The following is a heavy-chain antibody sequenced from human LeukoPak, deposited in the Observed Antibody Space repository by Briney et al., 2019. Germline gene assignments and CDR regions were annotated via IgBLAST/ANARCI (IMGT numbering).Heavy chain of an antibody. CDR3: VRDGGFYYTASPNSWFDP. CDR2: ISNRGSP. Sequence: KPSETLSLTCLVSGFSISSDDCWGWIRQPPGKGLEWIGSISNRGSPYYNPSLKSRVTMSVDTPNNHFSLRLSSVTAADTAVYYCVRDGGFYYTASPNSWFDPWGQGTLVTASS. J-gene: IGHJ5*02. CDR1: GFSISSDDC. D-gene: IGHD2-15*01. V-gene: IGHV4-38-2*02.